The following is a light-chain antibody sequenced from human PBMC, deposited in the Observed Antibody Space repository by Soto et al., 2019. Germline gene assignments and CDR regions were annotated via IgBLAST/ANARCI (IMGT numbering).Light chain of an antibody. CDR1: TGAVTSGHY. Sequence: QAVVTQEPSLTVSPGGTVTLTGGSSTGAVTSGHYPYWFQQKPGQAPRTLIYDTSNKHSWTPARFSGSLLGVKAALTLSGAQPEDEAEYYCLLSYSGARPVFGGGTKLTVL. CDR2: DTS. V-gene: IGLV7-46*01. J-gene: IGLJ3*02. CDR3: LLSYSGARPV.